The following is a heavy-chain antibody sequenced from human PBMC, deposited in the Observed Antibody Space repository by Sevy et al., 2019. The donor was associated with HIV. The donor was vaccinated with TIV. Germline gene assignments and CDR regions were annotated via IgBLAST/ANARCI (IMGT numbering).Heavy chain of an antibody. CDR3: ARQSGITVARGAFDI. CDR1: GFTFSNYS. V-gene: IGHV3-21*01. J-gene: IGHJ3*02. D-gene: IGHD6-19*01. Sequence: GGSLRLSCAASGFTFSNYSMNWVRQAPGKGLDWVSSISSSSRYIYYADSVKGGFAISRDNAKNSLYLQMNSLRAEDTAVYYCARQSGITVARGAFDIWGQGTMVTVSS. CDR2: ISSSSRYI.